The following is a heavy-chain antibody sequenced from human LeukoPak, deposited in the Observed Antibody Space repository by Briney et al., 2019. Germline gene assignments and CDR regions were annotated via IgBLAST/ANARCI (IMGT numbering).Heavy chain of an antibody. V-gene: IGHV1-46*01. CDR1: VYPFISYY. J-gene: IGHJ5*02. CDR3: ARDKEEVAHYDWFDP. D-gene: IGHD3-16*01. Sequence: ASVNVSYKTSVYPFISYYMHWVRQAPGQGLEWMGIFEPISGTKRVAEKFQGRVNMTRDTATSTVYMELSSLRPEDTAMYYCARDKEEVAHYDWFDPWGQGTQVTVSS. CDR2: FEPISGTK.